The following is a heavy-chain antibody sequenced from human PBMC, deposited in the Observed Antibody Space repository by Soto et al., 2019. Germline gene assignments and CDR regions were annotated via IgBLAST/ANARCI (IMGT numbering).Heavy chain of an antibody. D-gene: IGHD6-19*01. CDR3: AGRHEQWLAL. V-gene: IGHV4-59*04. Sequence: SETLSLTCTVSGGSISSYYWSWIRQPPGKGLEWIGYIYYSGSTYYNPSLKSRVTISVDTSKNQFSLKLSSVTAADTAVYYCAGRHEQWLALWGQGTLVTVSS. CDR1: GGSISSYY. J-gene: IGHJ4*02. CDR2: IYYSGST.